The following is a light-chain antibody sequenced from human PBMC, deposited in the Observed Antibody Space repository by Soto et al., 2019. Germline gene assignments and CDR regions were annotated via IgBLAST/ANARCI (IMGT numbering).Light chain of an antibody. CDR3: QQYDSLPIT. V-gene: IGKV1-33*01. Sequence: DIVLTQSPGTLCLSPGERATLSCRASQSVSSSYLAWFQQKPGKAPKVLIYDASRLETGVPSRFSGSGSGTHFSLAISSLQPEDIATYYCQQYDSLPITFGQGTRLEIK. CDR1: QSVSSSY. CDR2: DAS. J-gene: IGKJ5*01.